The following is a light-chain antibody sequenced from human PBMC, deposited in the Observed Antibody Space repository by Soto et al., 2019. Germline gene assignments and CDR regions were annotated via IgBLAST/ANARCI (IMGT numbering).Light chain of an antibody. CDR3: QQYNNWPKM. Sequence: EIVLTQSPAPLSLSPGERATLSCRASQSVDNYLDWYQQKPGQAPRLLIYGASTRATGIPARFSGSGSGTECTLTISSLQSEDVAVYYCQQYNNWPKMLGQGTKVDIK. V-gene: IGKV3-15*01. CDR1: QSVDNY. CDR2: GAS. J-gene: IGKJ1*01.